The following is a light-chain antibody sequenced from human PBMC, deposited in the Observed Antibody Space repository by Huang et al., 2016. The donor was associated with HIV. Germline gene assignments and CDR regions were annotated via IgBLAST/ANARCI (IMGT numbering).Light chain of an antibody. J-gene: IGKJ5*01. V-gene: IGKV1-5*03. CDR1: QSISTW. CDR2: KAS. CDR3: QQYNSYSMT. Sequence: DIQMTQSPSTLSASVGDMVTITCRACQSISTWLAWYQQKPGQAPKFLIYKASSLQSGVPSRFRGSGSGTEFTLTISSLQPDDFATYYCQQYNSYSMTFGQGTRLDVK.